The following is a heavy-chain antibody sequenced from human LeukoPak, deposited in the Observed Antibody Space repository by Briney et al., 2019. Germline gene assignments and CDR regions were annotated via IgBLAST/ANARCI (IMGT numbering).Heavy chain of an antibody. J-gene: IGHJ6*03. V-gene: IGHV4-59*01. CDR3: ARGVREKNRGFLLYYYYYYMDV. CDR1: GGSISGYY. D-gene: IGHD3-10*01. Sequence: TSETLSLTCTVSGGSISGYYWSWIRQPPGKELEWIGYIYYSGSTNYNPSLKSRVTISVDTSKNQFSLNLSSVTAADTAVYYCARGVREKNRGFLLYYYYYYMDVWGKGTTVAISS. CDR2: IYYSGST.